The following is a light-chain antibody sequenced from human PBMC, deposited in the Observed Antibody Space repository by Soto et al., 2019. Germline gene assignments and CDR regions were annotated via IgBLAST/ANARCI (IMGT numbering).Light chain of an antibody. Sequence: EIVLTQSPGTLSLSPGERATLSCRASQSVSSNLAWYQQKPGQAPRLLIYDASSRATGIPDRFSGGGSGTDFTLTISRLEPEDFALYYCQQYAHSTPISFGQGTRLEIK. CDR2: DAS. CDR1: QSVSSN. J-gene: IGKJ5*01. V-gene: IGKV3-20*01. CDR3: QQYAHSTPIS.